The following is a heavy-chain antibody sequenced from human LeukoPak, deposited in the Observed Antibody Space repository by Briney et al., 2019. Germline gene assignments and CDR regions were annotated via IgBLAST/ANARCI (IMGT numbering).Heavy chain of an antibody. CDR2: INEGGSVT. CDR3: ARDHHFGALDY. CDR1: GFTFSTAW. J-gene: IGHJ4*02. V-gene: IGHV3-7*01. Sequence: GGSLRLSCAPSGFTFSTAWMTRVRQAPGKGLEWLGNINEGGSVTNYVDSVRGRFSISRDNAKNTMYLQMSSLRVEDTAVYYCARDHHFGALDYWGQGTLVTVSS. D-gene: IGHD1-26*01.